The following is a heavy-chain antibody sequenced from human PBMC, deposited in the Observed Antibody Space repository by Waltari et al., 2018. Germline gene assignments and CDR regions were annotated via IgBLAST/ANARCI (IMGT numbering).Heavy chain of an antibody. V-gene: IGHV3-21*01. CDR3: ARDGYPGSYYYDSSGYFYFDY. J-gene: IGHJ4*02. CDR1: GFTFSSYS. D-gene: IGHD3-22*01. CDR2: ISSSSSYI. Sequence: CAASGFTFSSYSMNWVRQAPGKGLEWVSSISSSSSYIYYADSVKGRFTISRDNAKNSLYLQMNSLRAEDTAVYYCARDGYPGSYYYDSSGYFYFDYWGQGTLVTVSS.